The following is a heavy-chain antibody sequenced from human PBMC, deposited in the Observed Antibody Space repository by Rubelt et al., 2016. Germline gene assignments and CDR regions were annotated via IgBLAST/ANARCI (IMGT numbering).Heavy chain of an antibody. D-gene: IGHD3-3*01. Sequence: QVQLQQWGAGLLKPSETLSLTCAVYGGSFSGYYWSWIRQPPGKGLEWIGEIYHSGSTNYNPSLKSRVTISVDKSKNQFSLKLSSVTAADTAVYYCARGYDFWSGYYYYYGMDVWGQGTTVTVSS. CDR1: GGSFSGYY. CDR3: ARGYDFWSGYYYYYGMDV. J-gene: IGHJ6*02. V-gene: IGHV4-34*01. CDR2: IYHSGST.